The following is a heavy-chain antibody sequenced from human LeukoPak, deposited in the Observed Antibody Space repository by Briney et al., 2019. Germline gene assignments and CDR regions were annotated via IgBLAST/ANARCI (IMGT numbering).Heavy chain of an antibody. D-gene: IGHD3-10*01. Sequence: PSETLSLTCAVYGGSFSGYYWSWIRQPPGKGLEWIGEINHSGSTNYNPSLKSRVTMSVDTSKNQFSLKLSSVTAADTAVYYCARGVLWFGEAIPYYFDYWGQGTLVTVSS. CDR3: ARGVLWFGEAIPYYFDY. CDR2: INHSGST. J-gene: IGHJ4*02. V-gene: IGHV4-34*01. CDR1: GGSFSGYY.